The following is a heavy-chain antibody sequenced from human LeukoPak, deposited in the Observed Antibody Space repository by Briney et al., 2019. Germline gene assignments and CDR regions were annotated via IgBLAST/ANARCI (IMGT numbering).Heavy chain of an antibody. CDR3: AKAAASDY. CDR1: GFTFSSNG. J-gene: IGHJ4*02. Sequence: PGGSLRLSCVASGFTFSSNGMHWVRQAPGKGLEWVTFIQYDGSKKYYADSVKGRFTISRDNSKNTLYLEMNSLRAEDTAVYYCAKAAASDYWGQGTLVTVSS. CDR2: IQYDGSKK. V-gene: IGHV3-30*02. D-gene: IGHD2-2*01.